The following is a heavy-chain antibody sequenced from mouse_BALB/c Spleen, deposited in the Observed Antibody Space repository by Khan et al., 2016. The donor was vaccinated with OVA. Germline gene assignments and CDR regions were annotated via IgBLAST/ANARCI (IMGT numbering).Heavy chain of an antibody. Sequence: VQLQESGPGLVAPSQTLSITCTVSGFSLSNYGVHWVRQPPGKGLEWLGVIWAGGSTNHNSALMSRLSISKDDSKSQVFLKMNSLQTDDTATYYCARAFYNGAWFAYCGQGTLVTVSA. CDR2: IWAGGST. V-gene: IGHV2-9*02. J-gene: IGHJ3*01. D-gene: IGHD1-3*01. CDR3: ARAFYNGAWFAY. CDR1: GFSLSNYG.